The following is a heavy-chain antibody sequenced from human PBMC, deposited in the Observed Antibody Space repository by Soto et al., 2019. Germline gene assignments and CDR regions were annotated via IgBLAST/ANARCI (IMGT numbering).Heavy chain of an antibody. J-gene: IGHJ2*01. V-gene: IGHV4-61*01. CDR3: ARGYRTSWYWFDL. D-gene: IGHD6-13*01. CDR2: IYNSGST. CDR1: GGSVSGGTHY. Sequence: QAQLQESGPGPVKPSETLSLTCTVSGGSVSGGTHYWSWIRQPPGKGLEWIGYIYNSGSTNYNPSLKSRVTISVDTSKNQFSLKLSSVTAADTAVYYCARGYRTSWYWFDLLGRGTLVTVSS.